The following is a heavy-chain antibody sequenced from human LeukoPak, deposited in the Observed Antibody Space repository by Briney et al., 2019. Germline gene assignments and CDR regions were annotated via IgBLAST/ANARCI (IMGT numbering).Heavy chain of an antibody. D-gene: IGHD1-26*01. J-gene: IGHJ5*02. CDR3: ARGHRPQYKSVWDSWFDP. CDR2: ISSSGNKN. CDR1: GFTFSSYE. Sequence: PGGSLRLSCAGSGFTFSSYEMNWVRQAPGKGLQWVSYISSSGNKNYYANSVKGRFTISRANAKNSLSLQMNSLRVEDTAVYYCARGHRPQYKSVWDSWFDPWGQGTLVTVSS. V-gene: IGHV3-48*03.